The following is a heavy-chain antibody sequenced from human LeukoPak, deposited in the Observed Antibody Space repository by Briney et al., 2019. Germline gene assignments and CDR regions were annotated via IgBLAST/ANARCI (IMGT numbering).Heavy chain of an antibody. D-gene: IGHD3-22*01. V-gene: IGHV4-38-2*02. CDR1: GYSFSSGFY. Sequence: SETLSLTCSVSGYSFSSGFYWGWIRQPPGKGLEWIGSIFHSGSTYYNPSLKSRVTISVDTSKNQFSLKLSSVTAADTAMYYCARANYYDSSGYSRGAFDIWGQGTMVTVSS. CDR2: IFHSGST. CDR3: ARANYYDSSGYSRGAFDI. J-gene: IGHJ3*02.